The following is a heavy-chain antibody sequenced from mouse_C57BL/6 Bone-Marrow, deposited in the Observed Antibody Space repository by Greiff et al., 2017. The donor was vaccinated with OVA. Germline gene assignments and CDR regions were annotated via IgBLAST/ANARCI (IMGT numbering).Heavy chain of an antibody. CDR2: ISDGGSYT. CDR3: ARDLFITTVVAPYYAMDY. CDR1: GFTFSSYA. D-gene: IGHD1-1*01. V-gene: IGHV5-4*01. J-gene: IGHJ4*01. Sequence: EVKLMESGGGLVKPGGSLKLSCAASGFTFSSYAMSWVRQTPEKRLEWVATISDGGSYTYYPDNVKGRFPISRDNAKNNLYLQLSHLKSEDTAMYYCARDLFITTVVAPYYAMDYWGQGTSVTVSS.